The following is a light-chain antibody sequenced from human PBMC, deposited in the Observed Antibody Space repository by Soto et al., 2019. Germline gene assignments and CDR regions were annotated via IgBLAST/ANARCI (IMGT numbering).Light chain of an antibody. Sequence: SYELTQPPSVSVAPGKKARITCGGNNIGSKSVHWYQQKPGQAPVLVIYYDSDRPSGIPERFSGSNSGNTATLTISRVEAGDEADYYCQLWDSSSDHVVFGGGTKLTVL. V-gene: IGLV3-21*04. CDR3: QLWDSSSDHVV. CDR2: YDS. J-gene: IGLJ2*01. CDR1: NIGSKS.